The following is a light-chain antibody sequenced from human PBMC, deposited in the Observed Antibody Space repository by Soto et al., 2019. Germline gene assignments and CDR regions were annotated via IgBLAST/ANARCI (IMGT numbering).Light chain of an antibody. V-gene: IGLV3-21*02. Sequence: SYDLTQPPSVSVAPGQTATVTCGGNNVGSKSVHWYQQKPGQAPVLVVYDDSDRPSGIPERFSGSNSGNTATLTISRVEAGDEADYYCKVWDTSSDQGVFGTGTKVTVL. CDR1: NVGSKS. CDR2: DDS. CDR3: KVWDTSSDQGV. J-gene: IGLJ1*01.